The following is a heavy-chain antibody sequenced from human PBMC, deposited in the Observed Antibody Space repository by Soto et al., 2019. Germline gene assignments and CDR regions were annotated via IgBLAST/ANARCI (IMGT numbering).Heavy chain of an antibody. J-gene: IGHJ6*02. Sequence: QVQLVQSGAEVKKPGASVKVSCKASGYTFISYGISWVRQAPGQGLEWMGWISAYNGNTNYAQKFQGRVTMSTDTSTSTAYLELRSLRSDDTAVYYCASTKREVIAAAVPDRYGMDVWGQGTTVTVSS. CDR3: ASTKREVIAAAVPDRYGMDV. D-gene: IGHD6-13*01. V-gene: IGHV1-18*01. CDR2: ISAYNGNT. CDR1: GYTFISYG.